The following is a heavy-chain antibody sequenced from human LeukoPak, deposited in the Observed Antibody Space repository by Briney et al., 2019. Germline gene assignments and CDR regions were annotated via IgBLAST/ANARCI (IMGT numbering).Heavy chain of an antibody. V-gene: IGHV1-69*13. J-gene: IGHJ4*02. CDR2: IIPIFGTA. Sequence: SVKVSCKASGGTFSSYAISWVRQAPGQGLEWMGGIIPIFGTANYAQKFQGRVTITADESTSTAYMELSSLRSEDTAVYYCARGFCSSTSCYPLGYWGQGTLVTVSS. D-gene: IGHD2-2*01. CDR3: ARGFCSSTSCYPLGY. CDR1: GGTFSSYA.